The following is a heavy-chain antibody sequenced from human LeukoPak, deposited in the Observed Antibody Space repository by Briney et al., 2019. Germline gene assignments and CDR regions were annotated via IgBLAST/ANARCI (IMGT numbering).Heavy chain of an antibody. D-gene: IGHD3-22*01. CDR1: GFTFSSYA. V-gene: IGHV3-23*01. Sequence: GGSLRLSCAASGFTFSSYAMNWVRQAPGKGLEWVSAISGSGGSTYYADSVKGRFTISRDNPKNTLYLQMNSLRAEDTAVYYCAKVPDYYDSSGYPEYFQHWGQGTLVTVSS. J-gene: IGHJ1*01. CDR3: AKVPDYYDSSGYPEYFQH. CDR2: ISGSGGST.